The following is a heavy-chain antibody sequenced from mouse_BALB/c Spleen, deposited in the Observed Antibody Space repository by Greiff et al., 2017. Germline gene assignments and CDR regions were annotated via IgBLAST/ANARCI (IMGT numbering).Heavy chain of an antibody. CDR1: GFTFSSFG. V-gene: IGHV5-17*02. CDR3: ARSHLLRSYFDY. J-gene: IGHJ2*01. D-gene: IGHD1-1*01. Sequence: EVQLVESGGGLVQPGGSRKLSCAASGFTFSSFGMHWVRQAPEKGLEWVAYISSGSSTIYYADTVKGRFTISRDNPKNTLFLQMTSLRSEDTAMYYCARSHLLRSYFDYWGQGTTLTVSS. CDR2: ISSGSSTI.